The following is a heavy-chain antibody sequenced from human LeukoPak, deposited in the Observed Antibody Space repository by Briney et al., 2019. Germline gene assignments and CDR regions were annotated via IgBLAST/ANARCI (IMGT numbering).Heavy chain of an antibody. J-gene: IGHJ4*02. CDR3: ARSEYTAPPDY. V-gene: IGHV4-34*01. Sequence: SETLSLTCAVYGGSFSGYYWSWIRQPPGKGLEWIGEINHSGSTNYNLSLKSRVTISVDTSKNQFSLKLSSVTAADTAVYYCARSEYTAPPDYWGQGTLVTVSS. CDR1: GGSFSGYY. CDR2: INHSGST. D-gene: IGHD5-18*01.